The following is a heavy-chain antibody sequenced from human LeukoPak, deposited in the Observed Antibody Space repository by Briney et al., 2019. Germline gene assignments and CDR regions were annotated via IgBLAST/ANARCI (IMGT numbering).Heavy chain of an antibody. CDR2: ISSSSSTI. CDR3: ARDFYDSSGYYYGQH. J-gene: IGHJ1*01. D-gene: IGHD3-22*01. CDR1: GFTFSDYY. Sequence: GGSLRLSCAASGFTFSDYYMSWIRQAPGKGLEWVSYISSSSSTIYYPDSVKGRFTISRDNAKSSLYLQMNSLRAEDTAVYYCARDFYDSSGYYYGQHWGQGTLVTVSS. V-gene: IGHV3-11*04.